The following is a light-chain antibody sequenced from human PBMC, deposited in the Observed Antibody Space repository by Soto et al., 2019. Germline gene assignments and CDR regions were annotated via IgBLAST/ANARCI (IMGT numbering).Light chain of an antibody. CDR2: ETS. CDR3: QQYSTFWT. V-gene: IGKV1-5*03. J-gene: IGKJ1*01. CDR1: RSLTRW. Sequence: DIQMSQSPSTLSASVGDRVTITCRASRSLTRWLAWYQQKPGRAPKLLIYETSILQSGVPSRFSGSGSGTDFPLNIRGVQPDDIATYYCQQYSTFWTFGQGTRVEVK.